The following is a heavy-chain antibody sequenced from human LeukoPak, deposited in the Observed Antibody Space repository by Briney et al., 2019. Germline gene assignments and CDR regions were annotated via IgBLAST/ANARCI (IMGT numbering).Heavy chain of an antibody. J-gene: IGHJ4*02. Sequence: RGESLRISCKGSGYTFTTYWIGWVRQMPGKGLEWMGIIYPGDSDTTYSPSFQGQVTISADKSISNAYLQWGSLKASDTAMYYCARLRKYTSGWYYEYWGQGTLVTVSS. CDR3: ARLRKYTSGWYYEY. D-gene: IGHD6-19*01. CDR1: GYTFTTYW. V-gene: IGHV5-51*01. CDR2: IYPGDSDT.